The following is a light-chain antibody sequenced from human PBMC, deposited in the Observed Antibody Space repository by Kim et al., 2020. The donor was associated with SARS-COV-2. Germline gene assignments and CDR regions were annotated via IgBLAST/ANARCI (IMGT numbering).Light chain of an antibody. J-gene: IGKJ2*01. CDR3: QQDYNLYT. CDR1: QSVSSSD. Sequence: PGERVTRSCRASQSVSSSDLTWYQQKPGQAPRLLIVGASTRATGIPARFSGSGSGTDFTLTISSLQPEDFAVYYCQQDYNLYTFGQGTKLEI. V-gene: IGKV3D-7*01. CDR2: GAS.